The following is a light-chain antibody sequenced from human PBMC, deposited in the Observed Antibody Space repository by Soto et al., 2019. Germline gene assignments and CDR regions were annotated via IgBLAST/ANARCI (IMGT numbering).Light chain of an antibody. CDR2: SNN. CDR3: AAWDDRRNAYV. CDR1: SSNVGINT. Sequence: QSVLTQPPSASETPGQRVTISCSGSSSNVGINTVDWYQQLPGAAPKLLIYSNNKRPSGFPDRFSGSKSGTSASLAISGLQSEDDGDYYCAAWDDRRNAYVCXTGTKGTVL. J-gene: IGLJ1*01. V-gene: IGLV1-44*01.